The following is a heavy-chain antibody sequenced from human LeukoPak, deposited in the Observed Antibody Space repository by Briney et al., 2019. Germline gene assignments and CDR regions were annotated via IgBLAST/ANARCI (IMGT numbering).Heavy chain of an antibody. D-gene: IGHD1-7*01. V-gene: IGHV3-15*01. CDR3: TTDLGKYNWNYLGY. CDR1: GFTFSSYG. J-gene: IGHJ4*02. Sequence: GGSLRLSCAASGFTFSSYGMSWVRQAPGKGLEWVGRIKSKTDGGTTDYAAPVKGRFTISRDDSKNTLYLQMNSLKTEDTAVYYCTTDLGKYNWNYLGYWGQGTLVTVSS. CDR2: IKSKTDGGTT.